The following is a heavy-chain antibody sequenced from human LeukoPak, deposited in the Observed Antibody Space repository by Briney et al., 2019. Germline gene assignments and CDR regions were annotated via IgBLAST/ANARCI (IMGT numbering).Heavy chain of an antibody. V-gene: IGHV3-23*01. J-gene: IGHJ4*02. CDR2: ITGRGGDT. Sequence: GGSLRLSCAASGFTVSSYAMTWVRQAPGKGLNWVSGITGRGGDTYYADSVRGRFTISRDNSKNTLYLQMNSLRAEDTALYYCAKDRGDSGYDPFDYWGQGTLVTVSS. D-gene: IGHD5-12*01. CDR3: AKDRGDSGYDPFDY. CDR1: GFTVSSYA.